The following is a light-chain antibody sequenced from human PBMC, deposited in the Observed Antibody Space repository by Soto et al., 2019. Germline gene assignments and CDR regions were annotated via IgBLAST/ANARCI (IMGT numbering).Light chain of an antibody. J-gene: IGLJ3*02. Sequence: QSVLTQPPSASGTPGQRVTISCSGSSSNIGSNTVNWYQQLPGTAPKLLIYSNNQRPSGVPDRFSGSKSGTSASLAISGLQSEDEADYYCAAWDDSLNGQNWVFGGGTKVTVL. V-gene: IGLV1-44*01. CDR2: SNN. CDR1: SSNIGSNT. CDR3: AAWDDSLNGQNWV.